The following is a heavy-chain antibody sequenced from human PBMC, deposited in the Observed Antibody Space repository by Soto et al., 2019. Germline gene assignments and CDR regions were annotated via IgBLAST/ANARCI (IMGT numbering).Heavy chain of an antibody. CDR3: ARDLRGGARATDFDY. CDR2: LSGSSSYS. J-gene: IGHJ4*02. D-gene: IGHD3-10*01. CDR1: GFTFNNYC. V-gene: IGHV3-21*01. Sequence: EVQLVQSGGGLVKPGGSLRLACATSGFTFNNYCMSWVRQAPGKGLEWVSSLSGSSSYSYTAESVKGRFTMSRDTADNSHYLQMNNLRGEDTAVYYCARDLRGGARATDFDYWGQGVLVIVS.